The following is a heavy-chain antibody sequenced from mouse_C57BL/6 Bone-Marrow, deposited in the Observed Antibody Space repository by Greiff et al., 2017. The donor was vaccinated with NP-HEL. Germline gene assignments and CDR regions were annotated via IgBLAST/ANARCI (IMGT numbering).Heavy chain of an antibody. CDR1: GYSFTSYY. Sequence: QVQLKESGPELVKPGASVKISCKASGYSFTSYYIHWVKQRPGQGLEWIGWIYPGSGNTKYNEKFKGKATLTADTSSSTAYMQLSSLTSEDSAVYYCARGTMDYAMDYWGQGTSVTVSS. D-gene: IGHD1-1*02. CDR2: IYPGSGNT. CDR3: ARGTMDYAMDY. J-gene: IGHJ4*01. V-gene: IGHV1-66*01.